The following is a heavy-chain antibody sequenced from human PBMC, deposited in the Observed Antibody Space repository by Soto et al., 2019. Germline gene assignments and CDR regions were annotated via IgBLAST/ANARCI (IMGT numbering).Heavy chain of an antibody. J-gene: IGHJ4*02. V-gene: IGHV3-23*01. CDR2: ISGSGGST. Sequence: GGSLRLSCAASGFTFSSYAMSWVRQAPGKGLEWVSAISGSGGSTYYADSVKGRFTISRDNSKSTLYLQMNSLRAEDTAVYYCAKPTYSGSYCYWGQGTLVTVSS. CDR3: AKPTYSGSYCY. CDR1: GFTFSSYA. D-gene: IGHD1-26*01.